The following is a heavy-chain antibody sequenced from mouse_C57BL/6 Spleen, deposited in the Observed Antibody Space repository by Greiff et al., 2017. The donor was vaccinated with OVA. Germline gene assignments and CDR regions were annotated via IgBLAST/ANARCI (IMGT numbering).Heavy chain of an antibody. V-gene: IGHV3-8*01. CDR1: GYSITSDY. Sequence: EVKLVESGPGLAKPSQTLSLTCSVTGYSITSDYWNWIRKFPGTKLEYMGYISYSGSTNYNPSLKSRISITRDTSKNQYYLQLNSVTTEDTATYYCARRDSNYGYFDVWGTGTTVTVSS. CDR2: ISYSGST. CDR3: ARRDSNYGYFDV. D-gene: IGHD2-5*01. J-gene: IGHJ1*03.